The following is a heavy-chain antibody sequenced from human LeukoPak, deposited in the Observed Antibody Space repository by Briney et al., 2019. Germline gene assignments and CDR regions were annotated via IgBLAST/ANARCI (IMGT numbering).Heavy chain of an antibody. J-gene: IGHJ5*02. Sequence: SVTVSCKASGGTFSSYTITWVRQAPGQGVEWMGGIIPIFGTANYAQKFQGRVTITADKSTSTAYMELSSLRSEDTAVYYCAGAGDNDFWSGSDGGDNWFDPWGQGTLVTVSS. CDR2: IIPIFGTA. CDR1: GGTFSSYT. V-gene: IGHV1-69*06. CDR3: AGAGDNDFWSGSDGGDNWFDP. D-gene: IGHD3-3*01.